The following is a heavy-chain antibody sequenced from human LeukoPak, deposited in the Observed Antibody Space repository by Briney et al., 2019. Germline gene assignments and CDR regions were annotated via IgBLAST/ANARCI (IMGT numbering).Heavy chain of an antibody. Sequence: GGSLRLSCAASGFTFSSYSMNWVRQAPGKGLEWASSISSSSSYIYYADSLKGRFTISRDNAKNSLYLQMNSLRADDTAVYYCARDEDAVVRPFDYWGQGTLVTVSS. CDR1: GFTFSSYS. CDR2: ISSSSSYI. D-gene: IGHD4-23*01. CDR3: ARDEDAVVRPFDY. J-gene: IGHJ4*02. V-gene: IGHV3-21*01.